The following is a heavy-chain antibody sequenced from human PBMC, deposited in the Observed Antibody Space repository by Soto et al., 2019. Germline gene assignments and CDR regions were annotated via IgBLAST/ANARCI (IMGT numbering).Heavy chain of an antibody. V-gene: IGHV3-23*01. CDR2: GRGGGVRT. CDR3: AQGCFGALLCPN. D-gene: IGHD3-10*01. CDR1: GLTFNNQG. J-gene: IGHJ4*02. Sequence: EVQLLEFGGGLVQPGGSLRLSCSASGLTFNNQGMSWVRQAPGKGLEWVSAGRGGGVRTYYADSVKGRFTISRDNSKSTLYLQMSSLRAEDTAIYYCAQGCFGALLCPNWGQGTLVSVSS.